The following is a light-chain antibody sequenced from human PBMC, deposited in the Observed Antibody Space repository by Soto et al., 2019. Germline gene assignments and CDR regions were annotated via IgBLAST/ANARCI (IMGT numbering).Light chain of an antibody. CDR3: CSYAGSYSWV. CDR2: DVS. V-gene: IGLV2-11*01. J-gene: IGLJ3*02. CDR1: SSDVGAYNY. Sequence: QSALTQPRSVSGSPGQSVTISCTGTSSDVGAYNYVSWYQHHPGKAPKVMIYDVSERPSGVPDRFSGSKSDNKASLTSSGLQAEDEADYYCCSYAGSYSWVFGGGTKLPVL.